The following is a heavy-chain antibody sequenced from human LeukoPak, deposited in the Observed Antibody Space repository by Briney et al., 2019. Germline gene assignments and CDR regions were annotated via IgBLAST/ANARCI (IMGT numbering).Heavy chain of an antibody. CDR2: ISAYNGNT. Sequence: ASVKVSCKASGYTFTSYGISWVRQAPGQGLEWMGWISAYNGNTNYAQKLQGRVTMTTDTSTSTAYMELRSLRPDDTAVYYCAREPGYCSSTSCYRYFDYWGQGTLVTVSS. CDR3: AREPGYCSSTSCYRYFDY. D-gene: IGHD2-2*01. J-gene: IGHJ4*02. CDR1: GYTFTSYG. V-gene: IGHV1-18*04.